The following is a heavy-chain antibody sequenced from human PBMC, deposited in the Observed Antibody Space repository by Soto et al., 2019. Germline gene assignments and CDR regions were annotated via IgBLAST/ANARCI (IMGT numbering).Heavy chain of an antibody. CDR1: GFTLSVSA. D-gene: IGHD4-17*01. J-gene: IGHJ2*01. Sequence: GGSLRLSCAASGFTLSVSAVHWVRKASGKGLEWIGRIRNKVNSYATVYPASVRGRFRLSRDDSKNTAYLQMNSLRTDDTAVYYCANLPNVDGGVGGGYFDLWGRGTLVTVSS. CDR2: IRNKVNSYAT. V-gene: IGHV3-73*01. CDR3: ANLPNVDGGVGGGYFDL.